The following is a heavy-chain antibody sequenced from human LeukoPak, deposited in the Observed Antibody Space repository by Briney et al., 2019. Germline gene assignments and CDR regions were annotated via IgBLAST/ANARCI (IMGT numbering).Heavy chain of an antibody. V-gene: IGHV4-4*07. D-gene: IGHD2-2*02. CDR1: GDSISTYS. CDR2: IYTSGST. J-gene: IGHJ4*02. Sequence: SETLSLTCTVSGDSISTYSWSWIRQPAGKGLEWIGRIYTSGSTNYNPSLQSRVTMSIDTSRNQFSLRLSSVTAADTTIYYCARDWALGYCTTTSCHTAFDSWGQGTLVTVSS. CDR3: ARDWALGYCTTTSCHTAFDS.